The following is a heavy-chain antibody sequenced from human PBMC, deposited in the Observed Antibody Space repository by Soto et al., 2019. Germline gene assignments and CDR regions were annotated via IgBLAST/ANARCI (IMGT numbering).Heavy chain of an antibody. Sequence: QVQLVQSGAEEKKPGASVKVSCKASGYTFTSYAMHWVRQAPGQRLECMGRINAGNGNTKYSQKFQGRVTITRDTSASTAYMELRSLGSEDTAVYYCARSIVVVTAIDYCGQGTLVTVSS. V-gene: IGHV1-3*05. CDR1: GYTFTSYA. CDR2: INAGNGNT. J-gene: IGHJ4*02. D-gene: IGHD2-21*02. CDR3: ARSIVVVTAIDY.